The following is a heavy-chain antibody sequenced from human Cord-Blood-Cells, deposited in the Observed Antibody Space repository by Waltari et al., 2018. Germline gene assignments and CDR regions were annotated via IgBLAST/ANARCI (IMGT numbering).Heavy chain of an antibody. CDR3: ARARAYYYGSGSYSR. Sequence: VQLQQWGAGLLKPSETLSLTCAVYGGSFSGYYWSWIRQPQGKGLEWIGEINHSGSTNYNPSLKSRVTISVDTSKNQCSLKLSSVTAADTAVYYCARARAYYYGSGSYSRWGQGTLVTVSS. V-gene: IGHV4-34*01. J-gene: IGHJ4*02. D-gene: IGHD3-10*01. CDR2: INHSGST. CDR1: GGSFSGYY.